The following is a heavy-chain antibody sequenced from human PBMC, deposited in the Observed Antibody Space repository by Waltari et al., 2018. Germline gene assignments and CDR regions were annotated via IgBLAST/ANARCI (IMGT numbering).Heavy chain of an antibody. CDR1: GGSISSHY. Sequence: QVQLQESGPGLVKPSETLSLTCTVPGGSISSHYWSWIRQPPGKGLEWIGYIYYSGSTNCNPTLKSRVTIAVDTSKNQFSLKLSSVTAADTAVYYCAREWGEYQLLDAFDIWGQGTMVTVSS. D-gene: IGHD2-2*01. CDR3: AREWGEYQLLDAFDI. CDR2: IYYSGST. J-gene: IGHJ3*02. V-gene: IGHV4-59*11.